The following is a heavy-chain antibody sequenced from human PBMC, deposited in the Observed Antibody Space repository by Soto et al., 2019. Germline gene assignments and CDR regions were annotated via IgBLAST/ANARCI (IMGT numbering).Heavy chain of an antibody. J-gene: IGHJ4*02. V-gene: IGHV3-11*01. CDR3: ARGGSLSGGYDY. CDR2: ISRSDSTI. D-gene: IGHD2-15*01. CDR1: GFTFSDYY. Sequence: QVQLVESGGGLVQPGGSLRLSCAASGFTFSDYYMSWIRQAPGKGLEWLSYISRSDSTIYYADSVKGRFTISRDNAKKSLFLQMNSLRADDTAVYYCARGGSLSGGYDYWGQGTLVTVSS.